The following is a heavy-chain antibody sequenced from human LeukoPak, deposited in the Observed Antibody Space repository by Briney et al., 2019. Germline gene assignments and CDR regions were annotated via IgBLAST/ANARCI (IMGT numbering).Heavy chain of an antibody. CDR3: ARSRGRTMVQGVIPYFDY. D-gene: IGHD3-10*01. Sequence: ASVKVSCKASGYTFTSYGISWVRQAPGQGLEWMGWISAYNGNTNYAQKLQGRVTMTTGTSTSTAYMELRSLRSDDTAVYYCARSRGRTMVQGVIPYFDYWGQGTLVTVSS. J-gene: IGHJ4*02. CDR1: GYTFTSYG. V-gene: IGHV1-18*01. CDR2: ISAYNGNT.